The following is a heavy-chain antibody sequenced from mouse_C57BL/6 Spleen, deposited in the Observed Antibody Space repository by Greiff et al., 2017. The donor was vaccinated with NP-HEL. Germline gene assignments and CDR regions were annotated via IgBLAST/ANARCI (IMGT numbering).Heavy chain of an antibody. J-gene: IGHJ4*01. CDR2: INYDGSST. Sequence: EVHLVESEGGLVQPGSSMKLSCTASGFTFSDYYMAWVRQVPEKGLEWVANINYDGSSTYYLDSLKSRFIISRDNAKNILYLQMSSLKSEDTATYYCARHYYGSSYDAMDYWGQGTSVTVSS. CDR1: GFTFSDYY. CDR3: ARHYYGSSYDAMDY. D-gene: IGHD1-1*01. V-gene: IGHV5-16*01.